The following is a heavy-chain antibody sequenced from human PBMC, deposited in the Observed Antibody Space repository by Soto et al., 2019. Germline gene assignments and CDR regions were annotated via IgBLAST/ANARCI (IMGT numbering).Heavy chain of an antibody. D-gene: IGHD2-15*01. V-gene: IGHV4-34*01. CDR3: ARGPYGCSGGSCYFPGRTGYYYMDV. Sequence: PSETLSLTCAVYGGSFSGYYWSWIRQPPGKGLEWIGEINHSGSTNYNPSLKSRVTISVDTSKNQFSLKLSSVTAADTAVYYCARGPYGCSGGSCYFPGRTGYYYMDVWGKGTTVTVSS. J-gene: IGHJ6*03. CDR2: INHSGST. CDR1: GGSFSGYY.